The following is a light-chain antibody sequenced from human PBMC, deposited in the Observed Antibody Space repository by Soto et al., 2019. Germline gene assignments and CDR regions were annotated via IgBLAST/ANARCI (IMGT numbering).Light chain of an antibody. Sequence: QSVLTQPPSASGSPGQSVTISCTGTSSDIGASNSVSRYQQHPGKAPKLMIYEVAKRPSGVPDRFSGSKSGNTASLTVSGLQADDEADYYCSSYAGGNKLVFGTGTKLTVL. CDR1: SSDIGASNS. CDR3: SSYAGGNKLV. J-gene: IGLJ1*01. V-gene: IGLV2-8*01. CDR2: EVA.